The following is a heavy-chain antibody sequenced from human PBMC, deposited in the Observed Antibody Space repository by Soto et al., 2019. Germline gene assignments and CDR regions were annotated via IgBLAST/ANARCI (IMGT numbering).Heavy chain of an antibody. J-gene: IGHJ4*02. V-gene: IGHV5-10-1*01. Sequence: GESLKISCKGSGYSFAGYWITWVRQKPGKGLEWMGRIDPSDSQTYYSPSFRGHVTISATKSVTTVFLQWSSLRASDTAMYYCARQIYDSDTGPNFQYYFDSWGQGTPVTVSS. D-gene: IGHD3-22*01. CDR1: GYSFAGYW. CDR3: ARQIYDSDTGPNFQYYFDS. CDR2: IDPSDSQT.